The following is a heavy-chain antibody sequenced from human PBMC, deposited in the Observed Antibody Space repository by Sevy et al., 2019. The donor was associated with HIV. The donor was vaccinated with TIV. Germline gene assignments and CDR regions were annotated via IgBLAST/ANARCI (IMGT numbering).Heavy chain of an antibody. J-gene: IGHJ3*02. CDR1: GFTFSNAW. CDR3: TTVAQFTAFDI. CDR2: IKSKTDGGTT. V-gene: IGHV3-15*01. Sequence: GGSLRLSCAASGFTFSNAWMSWVRQAPGKGLEWVGRIKSKTDGGTTDYAAPVKGRFTISRDDYKNTLYLQMNSLKTEETAVYYCTTVAQFTAFDIWGQGTMVTVSS.